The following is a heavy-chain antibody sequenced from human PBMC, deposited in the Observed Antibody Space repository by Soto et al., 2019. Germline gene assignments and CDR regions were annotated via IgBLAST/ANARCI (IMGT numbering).Heavy chain of an antibody. J-gene: IGHJ4*02. CDR1: SRCGKES. CDR3: ARGNVVPLDY. V-gene: IGHV4-30-2*01. Sequence: SRCGKESRTWIRQPPWKGLEWIGYIYHSGSTYYNPSLKSRVTISVDRSKNQFSLKLSSVTAADTAVYYRARGNVVPLDYWGQGTLVTVSS. D-gene: IGHD2-21*01. CDR2: IYHSGST.